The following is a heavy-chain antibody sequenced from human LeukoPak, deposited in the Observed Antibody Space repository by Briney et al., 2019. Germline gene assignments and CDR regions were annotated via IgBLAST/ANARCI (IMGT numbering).Heavy chain of an antibody. J-gene: IGHJ4*02. CDR1: GGSINSINFY. V-gene: IGHV4-39*02. CDR3: ARGRGITVPPYYFDY. Sequence: SETLSLTCTVSGGSINSINFYWSWIRQSPGKGLEWIGEIKHSGSTNYNPSLKSRVTISVDTSRNRFSLKLSSVTAADTAVYYCARGRGITVPPYYFDYWGQGTLVTVSS. D-gene: IGHD1-14*01. CDR2: IKHSGST.